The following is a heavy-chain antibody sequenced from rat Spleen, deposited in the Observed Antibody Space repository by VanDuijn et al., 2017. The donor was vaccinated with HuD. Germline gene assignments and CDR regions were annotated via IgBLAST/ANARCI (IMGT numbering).Heavy chain of an antibody. CDR3: TRDRILRSTGFDY. D-gene: IGHD1-6*01. V-gene: IGHV5-20*01. CDR2: INYDGSST. J-gene: IGHJ2*01. CDR1: GFTFSDFH. Sequence: EVQLVESGGDLVKPGGSLKLSCAASGFTFSDFHLAWVRQAPTTGLEWVASINYDGSSTYYRDSVKGRFTISRDNAKSSLYLQMDSLRSEDTATYYCTRDRILRSTGFDYWGQGVMVTVSS.